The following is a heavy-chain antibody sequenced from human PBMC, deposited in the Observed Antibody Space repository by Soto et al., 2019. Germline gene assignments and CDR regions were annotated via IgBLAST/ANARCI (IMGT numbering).Heavy chain of an antibody. Sequence: QVQLVQSGAEVKKPGASVKVSCKPSGYTFTTYGISWVRQAPGQGLEWMGWINPYNGNTNYAQKLQGRVTMTTDTSTSTANMELRSLGSDDTAVYYCARDRGYNPDTFDIWGQGTMVTVSS. CDR1: GYTFTTYG. V-gene: IGHV1-18*01. D-gene: IGHD1-20*01. CDR2: INPYNGNT. CDR3: ARDRGYNPDTFDI. J-gene: IGHJ3*02.